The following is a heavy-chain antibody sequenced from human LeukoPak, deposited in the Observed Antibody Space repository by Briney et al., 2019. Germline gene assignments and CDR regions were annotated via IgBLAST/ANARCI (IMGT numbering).Heavy chain of an antibody. V-gene: IGHV3-30*04. Sequence: TGGSLRLSCAAPGFTFSSYAMHWVRQAPGKGLEWVAVISYDGSNKYYADSVKGRFTISRDNSKNTLYLQMNSLRAEDTAVYYCARDPYGGYGGFDYWGQGTLVTVSS. J-gene: IGHJ4*02. CDR3: ARDPYGGYGGFDY. CDR1: GFTFSSYA. D-gene: IGHD5-12*01. CDR2: ISYDGSNK.